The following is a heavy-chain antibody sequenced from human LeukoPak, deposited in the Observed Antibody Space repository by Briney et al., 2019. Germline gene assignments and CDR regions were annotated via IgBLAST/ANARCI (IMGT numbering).Heavy chain of an antibody. V-gene: IGHV4-34*01. J-gene: IGHJ4*02. D-gene: IGHD4-17*01. Sequence: PSETLSLTCAVYGGSFSGYYWSWIRQPPGKGLEWIGEINHSGSTNYNPSLKSRVTISVDTSKNQFPLKLSSVTAADTAVYYCARGLYGGNSLAFDYWGQGTLVTVSS. CDR2: INHSGST. CDR1: GGSFSGYY. CDR3: ARGLYGGNSLAFDY.